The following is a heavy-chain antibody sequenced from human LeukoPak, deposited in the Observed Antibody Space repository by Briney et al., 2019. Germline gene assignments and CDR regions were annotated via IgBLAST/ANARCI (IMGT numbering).Heavy chain of an antibody. J-gene: IGHJ4*02. CDR2: INDDSSDI. V-gene: IGHV3-21*05. CDR3: ARDTFQPGLIDS. CDR1: GFTFSLYA. D-gene: IGHD2-2*01. Sequence: PGGSLRLSCAASGFTFSLYAINWVRQAPGKGLEWVSYINDDSSDIHYAGSVRGRFTISRDNARNTLYLQLSSLRAEDTAVYYCARDTFQPGLIDSWGQGTLVTVSS.